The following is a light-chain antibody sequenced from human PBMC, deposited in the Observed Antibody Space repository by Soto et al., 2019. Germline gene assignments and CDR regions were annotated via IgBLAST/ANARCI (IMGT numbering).Light chain of an antibody. CDR1: QGISSY. J-gene: IGKJ1*01. CDR2: DVS. Sequence: DIQLTQSPSFLSASVGDRVTITCRASQGISSYLAWYQQKPGKAPKLLIYDVSSLESGVPSRFSGSGSETEFTLTISSLQPDDFATYYCQQYNSYSPWTFGQGTKVDIK. CDR3: QQYNSYSPWT. V-gene: IGKV1-9*01.